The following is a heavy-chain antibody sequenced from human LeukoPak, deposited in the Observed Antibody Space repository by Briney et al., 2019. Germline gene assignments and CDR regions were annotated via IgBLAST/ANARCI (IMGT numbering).Heavy chain of an antibody. V-gene: IGHV1-3*01. J-gene: IGHJ6*04. CDR1: GYTFTSYA. CDR3: ARVGYDILTGYYRYGMDV. CDR2: INAGNGNT. D-gene: IGHD3-9*01. Sequence: GASVKVSCKASGYTFTSYAMHWVRQAPGQRLEWMGWINAGNGNTKYSQKFQGRVTITRDTSASTAYMELSSLGSEDTAVYYCARVGYDILTGYYRYGMDVWGKGTTVTVSS.